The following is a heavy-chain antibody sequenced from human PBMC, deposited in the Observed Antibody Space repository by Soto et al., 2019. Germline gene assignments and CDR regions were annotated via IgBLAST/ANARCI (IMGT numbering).Heavy chain of an antibody. Sequence: QVQLVQSGIEVKNPGASVKVSCKASGYAFTSFGISWVRQAPGQGLEWMGWTVANNGYTKYAQNLQGRVTLITDTSTSTAYMELRSLMYDDTAVYYCARCSGGTCYASYAFDIWGHVTMVTVSS. J-gene: IGHJ3*02. CDR2: TVANNGYT. CDR1: GYAFTSFG. V-gene: IGHV1-18*01. CDR3: ARCSGGTCYASYAFDI. D-gene: IGHD2-15*01.